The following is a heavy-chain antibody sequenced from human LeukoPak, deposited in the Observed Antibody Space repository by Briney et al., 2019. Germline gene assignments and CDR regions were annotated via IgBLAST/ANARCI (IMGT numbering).Heavy chain of an antibody. D-gene: IGHD2-15*01. V-gene: IGHV3-7*01. J-gene: IGHJ4*02. CDR3: GGFGYEAAIDL. CDR1: GFMFSTYW. Sequence: PGGSLRLSCAASGFMFSTYWMTWVRQVPGKGLEFVANIKPDGSETYYVDSVKGRFTISRDNTKNLVFLQMKSLRGEDAAVYHCGGFGYEAAIDLWGQGTLVTVSS. CDR2: IKPDGSET.